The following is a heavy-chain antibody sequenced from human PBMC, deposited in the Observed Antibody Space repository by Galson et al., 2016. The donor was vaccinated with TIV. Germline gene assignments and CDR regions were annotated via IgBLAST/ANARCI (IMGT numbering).Heavy chain of an antibody. J-gene: IGHJ4*02. D-gene: IGHD5-12*01. CDR3: ATSISTSGAFDY. Sequence: SLRLSCAASGFTVSTNYMTWFHQAPGKGLEWVSVIYRGGSTSYADSVKGRFTISIDTSKNTLSLQMNSLRADDTAAYYCATSISTSGAFDYWGQGTLVTVSA. V-gene: IGHV3-53*01. CDR1: GFTVSTNY. CDR2: IYRGGST.